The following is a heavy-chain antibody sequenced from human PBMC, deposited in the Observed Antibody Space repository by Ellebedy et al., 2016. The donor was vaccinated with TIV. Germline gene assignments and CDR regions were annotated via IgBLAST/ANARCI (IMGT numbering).Heavy chain of an antibody. D-gene: IGHD3-22*01. CDR1: GFSLSTSGMC. V-gene: IGHV2-70*11. CDR3: ARIPYYYDSSGYWGLDY. Sequence: SGPTLVKPTQTLTLTCTFSGFSLSTSGMCVSWIRQPPGKALEWLARIDWDDDKYYSTSLKTRLTISKDTSKNQVVLTMTNVDPVDTATYYCARIPYYYDSSGYWGLDYWGQGTLVTVSS. J-gene: IGHJ4*02. CDR2: IDWDDDK.